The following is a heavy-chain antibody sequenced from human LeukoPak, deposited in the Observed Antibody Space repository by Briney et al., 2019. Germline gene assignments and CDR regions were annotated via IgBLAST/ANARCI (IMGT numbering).Heavy chain of an antibody. CDR1: GFTFSTYW. J-gene: IGHJ3*02. Sequence: GGSLRLSCAASGFTFSTYWMHWVRHAPGKGLVWVSRINRDGSRTTHADSVKGRFTISRDNAKNTLYLQMNSLRTEYTAVYYCARPETQYSSGLDGFDIWGQGTMVTVSS. V-gene: IGHV3-74*01. D-gene: IGHD6-19*01. CDR3: ARPETQYSSGLDGFDI. CDR2: INRDGSRT.